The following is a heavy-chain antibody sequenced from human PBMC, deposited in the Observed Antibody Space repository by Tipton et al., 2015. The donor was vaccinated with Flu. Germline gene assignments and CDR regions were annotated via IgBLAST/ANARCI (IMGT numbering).Heavy chain of an antibody. V-gene: IGHV3-9*01. J-gene: IGHJ3*02. CDR1: GFTFDDYA. Sequence: SLRLSCAASGFTFDDYAMHWVRQAPGKGLEWVSGISWNSGSIGYADSVKGRFTISRDNAKNSLYLQMNSLRAEDTALYYCARRAYDALDIWGQGTMVTVSS. D-gene: IGHD3-16*01. CDR2: ISWNSGSI. CDR3: ARRAYDALDI.